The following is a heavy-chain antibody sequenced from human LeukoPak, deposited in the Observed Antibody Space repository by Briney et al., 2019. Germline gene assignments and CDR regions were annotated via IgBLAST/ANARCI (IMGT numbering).Heavy chain of an antibody. D-gene: IGHD2-15*01. CDR2: ISSSGTYI. J-gene: IGHJ4*02. CDR1: GLAFSTYS. V-gene: IGHV3-21*01. CDR3: ATHPYCSGGTCSDSYFDS. Sequence: GGSLRLSCAASGLAFSTYSMTWVRHAPGKGLEWVSSISSSGTYIYYADSMKGRFIISRDNAKNSLFLQMNSLRAEDTALYYCATHPYCSGGTCSDSYFDSWGQGTLVTVSS.